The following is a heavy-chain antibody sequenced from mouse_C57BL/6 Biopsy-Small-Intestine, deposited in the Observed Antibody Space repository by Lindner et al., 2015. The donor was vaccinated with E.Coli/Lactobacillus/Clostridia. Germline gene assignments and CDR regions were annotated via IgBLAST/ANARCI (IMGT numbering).Heavy chain of an antibody. CDR2: IYAYNGLS. D-gene: IGHD3-3*01. CDR1: GYSFTGYY. CDR3: ARGGPGTGYFDY. Sequence: VQLQESGPEPVKPGASVKISCKASGYSFTGYYIHWMKQSHGNILDWIGYIYAYNGLSSYSQKFKGKATLTVDKSSTTAYMELRSLTSEDSAVYYCARGGPGTGYFDYWGQGTTLTVSS. J-gene: IGHJ2*01. V-gene: IGHV1-31*01.